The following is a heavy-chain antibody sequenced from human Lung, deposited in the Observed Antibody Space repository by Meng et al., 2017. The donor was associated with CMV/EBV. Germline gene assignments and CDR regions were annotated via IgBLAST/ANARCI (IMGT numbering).Heavy chain of an antibody. CDR2: TYYRSKWYN. V-gene: IGHV6-1*01. Sequence: SXAISGDSVSSNSAAWNWIRQSPSRGLEWLGRTYYRSKWYNDYAVSVKSRITINPDTSKNQFSLQLNSVTPEDTAVYYCAREGPTVTPFDYWGQGTXVTVAS. CDR3: AREGPTVTPFDY. CDR1: GDSVSSNSAA. D-gene: IGHD4-17*01. J-gene: IGHJ4*02.